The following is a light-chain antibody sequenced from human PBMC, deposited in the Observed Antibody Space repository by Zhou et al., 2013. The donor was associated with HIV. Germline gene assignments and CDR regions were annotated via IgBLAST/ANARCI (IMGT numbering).Light chain of an antibody. Sequence: DIQMTQSPSSLSASVGDRVTITCRASQSISTYLNWYQQKPGKAPKLLIYKASSLESGVPSRFSGSGSGTEFTLTISSLQPDFATYYCQQDNSYPFTFGPGTKVDIK. CDR2: KAS. V-gene: IGKV1-5*03. J-gene: IGKJ3*01. CDR3: QQDNSYPFT. CDR1: QSISTY.